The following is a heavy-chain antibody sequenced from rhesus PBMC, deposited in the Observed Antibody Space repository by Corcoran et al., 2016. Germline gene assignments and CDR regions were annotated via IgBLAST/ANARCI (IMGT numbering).Heavy chain of an antibody. J-gene: IGHJ4*01. D-gene: IGHD4-29*01. Sequence: EVQLVGSGGGLVQPGGSRQLSCAASGFTLSRYGMSWVRQAPGKGLEWVSAIHGGGGSTYYADTVTGRFTISRDNSKNTLPLQMNSLRAEDTAVYYCAKRGSSYVPYWGQGVLVTVSS. CDR1: GFTLSRYG. V-gene: IGHV3S5*01. CDR2: IHGGGGST. CDR3: AKRGSSYVPY.